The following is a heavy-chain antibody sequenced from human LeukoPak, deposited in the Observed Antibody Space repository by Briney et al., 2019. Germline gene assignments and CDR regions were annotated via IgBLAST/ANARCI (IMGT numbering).Heavy chain of an antibody. CDR1: GYTLTELS. CDR2: FDPEDGET. D-gene: IGHD2-21*02. V-gene: IGHV1-24*01. CDR3: ARTPPKGDIDY. Sequence: ASVTVSCTVSGYTLTELSMHWVRQAPGKGLEWMGGFDPEDGETIYAQKFQGRVSMTRATSITTAYLELSSLTFEDTAVYYCARTPPKGDIDYWGQGTLVTVSS. J-gene: IGHJ4*02.